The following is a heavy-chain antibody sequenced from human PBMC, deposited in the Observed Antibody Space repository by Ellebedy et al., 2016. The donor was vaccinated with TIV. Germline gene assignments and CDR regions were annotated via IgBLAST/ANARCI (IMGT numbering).Heavy chain of an antibody. CDR3: ARGGGYDFDC. Sequence: PGGSLRLSCAASGFTFRSYWMSWVRQAPGKGLEWVANIKQDGSEKYYVDSVEGRFTISRDNAKSSLYLQMNSLRVEDTAVYYCARGGGYDFDCWGQGILVTVSS. J-gene: IGHJ4*02. V-gene: IGHV3-7*03. D-gene: IGHD5-12*01. CDR1: GFTFRSYW. CDR2: IKQDGSEK.